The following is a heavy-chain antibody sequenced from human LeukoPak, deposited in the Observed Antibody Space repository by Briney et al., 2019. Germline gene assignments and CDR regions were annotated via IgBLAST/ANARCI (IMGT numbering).Heavy chain of an antibody. CDR3: ARGGYSSGWYYFDY. CDR2: INHSGST. V-gene: IGHV4-34*01. D-gene: IGHD6-19*01. J-gene: IGHJ4*02. CDR1: GGSFSGFY. Sequence: RASGTPSLTRAVYGGSFSGFYLSWIRQPPGKGLEGIGEINHSGSTNYNPSLKSRVTISVDTSKNQFSLKLSSVTAADTAVYYCARGGYSSGWYYFDYWGQGTLVTVSS.